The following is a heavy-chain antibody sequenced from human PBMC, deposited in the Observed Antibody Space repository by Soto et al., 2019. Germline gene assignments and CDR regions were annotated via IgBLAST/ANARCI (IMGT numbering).Heavy chain of an antibody. V-gene: IGHV3-11*06. Sequence: GGSLRLSCAASGFTFSDYYMSWIRQAPGKGLEWLSYISSSATYAIYADSVKGRFTLSRDNAKNSLYLQMNSLRAEDTAVYYCERHDSSGYLHSWGQGNLVTVSS. J-gene: IGHJ4*02. CDR2: ISSSATYA. D-gene: IGHD3-22*01. CDR1: GFTFSDYY. CDR3: ERHDSSGYLHS.